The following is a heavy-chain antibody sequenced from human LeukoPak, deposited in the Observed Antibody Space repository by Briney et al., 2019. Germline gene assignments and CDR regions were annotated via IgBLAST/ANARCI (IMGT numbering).Heavy chain of an antibody. V-gene: IGHV1-2*02. CDR1: GYTFTGYY. J-gene: IGHJ5*02. CDR3: ARAGQTRGYSGYEHGRGFDP. Sequence: ASVKVSCKASGYTFTGYYMHWVRQAPGQGLEWMGWINPNSGGTNYAQKFQGRVTMTRDTSISTAYMELSRLRSDDTAVYYCARAGQTRGYSGYEHGRGFDPWGQGTLVTVSS. D-gene: IGHD5-12*01. CDR2: INPNSGGT.